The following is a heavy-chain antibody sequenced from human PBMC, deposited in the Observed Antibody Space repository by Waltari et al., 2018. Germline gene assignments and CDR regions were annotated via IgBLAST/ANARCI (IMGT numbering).Heavy chain of an antibody. D-gene: IGHD2-2*01. Sequence: QVQLVQSGAEVKEPGASVQDSCTAPGYTSATYDINWVRQATGQGLEYTGWMNPNSGTTGYAQKFQGRLTFTGETSRNTAYLELSSLTSDDTAVYYCASEPFYARWGQGTLVTVSS. J-gene: IGHJ4*02. CDR1: GYTSATYD. CDR3: ASEPFYAR. V-gene: IGHV1-8*03. CDR2: MNPNSGTT.